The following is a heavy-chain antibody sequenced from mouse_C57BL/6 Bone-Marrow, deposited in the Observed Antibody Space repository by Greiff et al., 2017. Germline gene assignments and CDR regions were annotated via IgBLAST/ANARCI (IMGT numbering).Heavy chain of an antibody. J-gene: IGHJ2*01. CDR1: GFNIKDDY. CDR3: TTLWYFDY. V-gene: IGHV14-4*01. D-gene: IGHD1-1*02. Sequence: VQLQQSGAELVRPGASVKLSCTASGFNIKDDYMHWVKQRPEQGLEWIGWIDPENGDTESASKFQGKATITADTSSNTAYLQLSSLTSEDTAVYYGTTLWYFDYWGQGTTLTVSS. CDR2: IDPENGDT.